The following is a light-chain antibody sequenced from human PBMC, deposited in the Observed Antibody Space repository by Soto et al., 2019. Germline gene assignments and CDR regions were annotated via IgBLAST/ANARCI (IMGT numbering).Light chain of an antibody. CDR1: SSNIVSNC. Sequence: QSVLPQPPSASGTPVPSGTISCCGGSSNIVSNCIYWYQQLPGTAPKLLIYRNNERPSGVPDRFAGSKSGTSASLAISGLRSEDEADYHWAAWDDSLSGVVFGGGTKLPVL. CDR3: AAWDDSLSGVV. CDR2: RNN. V-gene: IGLV1-47*01. J-gene: IGLJ2*01.